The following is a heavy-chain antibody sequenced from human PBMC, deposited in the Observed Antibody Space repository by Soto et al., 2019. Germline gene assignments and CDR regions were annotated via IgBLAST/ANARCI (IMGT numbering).Heavy chain of an antibody. D-gene: IGHD2-2*01. CDR1: GFTFSGYC. V-gene: IGHV3-23*01. Sequence: PGGSLRLSCAASGFTFSGYCMTWVRQAPGKGLEGVAVVSGNGGSTAYADSVKGRFTISRDNAKNTLYLQMDSLRADDTAVYFCAKTPISYCSSTSCYRYFDIWGQGTLVTVSS. CDR2: VSGNGGST. J-gene: IGHJ4*02. CDR3: AKTPISYCSSTSCYRYFDI.